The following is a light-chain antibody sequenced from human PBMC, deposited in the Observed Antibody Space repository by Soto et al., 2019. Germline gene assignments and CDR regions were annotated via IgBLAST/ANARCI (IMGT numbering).Light chain of an antibody. CDR1: QTISSW. J-gene: IGKJ1*01. CDR2: KAS. Sequence: DIQMTHSPSTLSGSIGEIVTITFRASQTISSWLAWYQQKPGKAPKLLIYKASTLKSGVPSRFSGSGSGTEFTLTISSLQPDDFATYYCQHYHSYSEAFGQGTKVDIK. CDR3: QHYHSYSEA. V-gene: IGKV1-5*03.